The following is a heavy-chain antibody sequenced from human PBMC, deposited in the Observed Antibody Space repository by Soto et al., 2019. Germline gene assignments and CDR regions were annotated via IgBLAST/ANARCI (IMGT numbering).Heavy chain of an antibody. Sequence: QVQLQESGPGLVKPSETLSLTCTVSGGSISSYYWSWIRQPPGKGLEWIGYIYYSGSTNYNPSLKSRVTISVDTSKNQFSLKLSSVTAADTAVYYCARDSHLGDYDAFDIWGQGTMVTVSS. CDR2: IYYSGST. V-gene: IGHV4-59*01. D-gene: IGHD4-17*01. J-gene: IGHJ3*02. CDR1: GGSISSYY. CDR3: ARDSHLGDYDAFDI.